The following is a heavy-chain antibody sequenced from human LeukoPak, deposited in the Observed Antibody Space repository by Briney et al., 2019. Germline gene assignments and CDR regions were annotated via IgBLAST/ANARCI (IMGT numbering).Heavy chain of an antibody. CDR2: IYYSGST. CDR1: GGSISSSSYY. Sequence: SETLSLTCTVSGGSISSSSYYWGWIRQPPGKGLEWIGSIYYSGSTYYNPSLKSRVTISVDTSKNQFSLKLSSVTAADTAVYYCASEVRGVMWNWFDPWGQGALVTVSS. D-gene: IGHD3-10*01. J-gene: IGHJ5*02. CDR3: ASEVRGVMWNWFDP. V-gene: IGHV4-39*07.